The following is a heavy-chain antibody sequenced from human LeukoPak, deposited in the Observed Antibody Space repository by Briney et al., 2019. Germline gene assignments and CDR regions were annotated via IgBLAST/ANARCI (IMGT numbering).Heavy chain of an antibody. CDR1: GGSISSSSYY. CDR2: IYYSGST. CDR3: ARGITVGLHIDAFNI. Sequence: SETLSLTCTVSGGSISSSSYYWGWIRQPPGKGLEWIGSIYYSGSTYYNPSLKSRVTISVDTSKNQFSLKLSSVTAADTAMYFCARGITVGLHIDAFNIWGQGAMVTVSS. V-gene: IGHV4-39*07. D-gene: IGHD4-23*01. J-gene: IGHJ3*02.